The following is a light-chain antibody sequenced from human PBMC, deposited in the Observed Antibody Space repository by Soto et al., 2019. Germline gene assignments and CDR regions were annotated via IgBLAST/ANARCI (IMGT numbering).Light chain of an antibody. Sequence: QSSLTQPASVSGSPGQSITISCTGTASDVGAYDYVSWFQQHPGKAPKIIIFDVTNRPPGVSSRFSGSKSGNTASLTISGLQAEDEADYYCRSYAGGTTVFGGGTKLTVL. V-gene: IGLV2-14*03. CDR2: DVT. CDR3: RSYAGGTTV. J-gene: IGLJ3*02. CDR1: ASDVGAYDY.